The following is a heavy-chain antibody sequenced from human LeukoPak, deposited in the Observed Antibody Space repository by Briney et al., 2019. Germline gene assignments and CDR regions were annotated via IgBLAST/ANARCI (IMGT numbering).Heavy chain of an antibody. D-gene: IGHD4-17*01. CDR3: ARDAAPGDYGDYPLYGMDV. Sequence: SVKVSCKASGGTFSSYAISWVRQAPGQGLEWMGGIIPIFGTANYAQKFQGRVTITADESTSTAYMGLSSLRAEDTAVYYCARDAAPGDYGDYPLYGMDVWGQGTTVTVSS. CDR2: IIPIFGTA. J-gene: IGHJ6*02. CDR1: GGTFSSYA. V-gene: IGHV1-69*13.